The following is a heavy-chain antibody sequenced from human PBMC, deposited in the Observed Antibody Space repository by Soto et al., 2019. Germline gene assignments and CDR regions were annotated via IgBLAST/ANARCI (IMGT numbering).Heavy chain of an antibody. V-gene: IGHV3-9*01. CDR3: AKDNDLDRDGPFDY. J-gene: IGHJ4*02. CDR2: ISWNSGDI. Sequence: EVQLVESGGGSVQPGRSLRLSCAASGFSFDDYGMHWVRQGPGKGLEWVSGISWNSGDIYYADSVKGRFTNSRDNAKSSLYLQMSSLRTEDTALYYCAKDNDLDRDGPFDYWGQGILVTVSS. D-gene: IGHD2-2*03. CDR1: GFSFDDYG.